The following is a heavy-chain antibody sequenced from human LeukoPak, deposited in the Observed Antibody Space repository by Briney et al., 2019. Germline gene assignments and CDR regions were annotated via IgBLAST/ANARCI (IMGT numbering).Heavy chain of an antibody. V-gene: IGHV1-69*06. D-gene: IGHD3-10*01. J-gene: IGHJ3*02. Sequence: ASVKVSCKASGGTFSSYAIGWVRQAPGQGLEWMGGIIPIFGTANYAQKFQGRVTITADKSTSTAYMELSSLRSEDTAVYYCASGVAGSYLFDAFDIWGQGTMVTVSS. CDR1: GGTFSSYA. CDR3: ASGVAGSYLFDAFDI. CDR2: IIPIFGTA.